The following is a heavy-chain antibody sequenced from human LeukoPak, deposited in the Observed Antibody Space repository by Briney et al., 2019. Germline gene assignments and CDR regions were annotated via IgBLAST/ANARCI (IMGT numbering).Heavy chain of an antibody. V-gene: IGHV4-34*01. CDR1: GGSFSGYY. D-gene: IGHD6-13*01. CDR3: ARARIAAAGGFDY. Sequence: SGTLSLTCAVYGGSFSGYYWSWIRQPPGKGLEWIGEINHSGSTNYNPSLKSRVTISVDTSKNQFSLKLSSVTAADTAVYYCARARIAAAGGFDYWGQGTLITVSS. J-gene: IGHJ4*02. CDR2: INHSGST.